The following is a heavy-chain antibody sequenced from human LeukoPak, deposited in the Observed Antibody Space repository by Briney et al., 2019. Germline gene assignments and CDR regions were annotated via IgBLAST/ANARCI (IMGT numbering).Heavy chain of an antibody. J-gene: IGHJ4*02. CDR3: ARGNPSGSSAAFDY. D-gene: IGHD1-26*01. CDR2: TNHSGST. CDR1: GGSFSGYY. Sequence: PSETLSLTCAVYGGSFSGYYWSWIRQPPGKGLEWIGETNHSGSTKYNPSLKSRVTISVDTSKNQFSLTLNSVTAGDTAVYYCARGNPSGSSAAFDYWGQGTLVTVSS. V-gene: IGHV4-34*01.